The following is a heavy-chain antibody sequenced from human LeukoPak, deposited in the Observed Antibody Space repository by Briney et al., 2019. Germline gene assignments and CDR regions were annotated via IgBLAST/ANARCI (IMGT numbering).Heavy chain of an antibody. J-gene: IGHJ4*02. V-gene: IGHV4-34*01. CDR2: INHSGST. CDR3: ARLLPIKTVDY. Sequence: SETLSLTCADYGGSFSGYYWSWIRQPPGKGLEWIGEINHSGSTNYNPSLKSRVTISVDTSKNQFSLKLSSVTAADTAVYYCARLLPIKTVDYWGQGTLVTVSS. D-gene: IGHD3-22*01. CDR1: GGSFSGYY.